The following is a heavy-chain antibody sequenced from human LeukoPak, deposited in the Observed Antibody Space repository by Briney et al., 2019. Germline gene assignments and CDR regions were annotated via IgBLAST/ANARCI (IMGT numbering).Heavy chain of an antibody. Sequence: GGSLRLSCAASGFTFSNYGMHWVRQAPGKGLGWVALIRYDGSKKDYADSVKGRFTISRENSKNTLHLQMNSLRAEDTAVYYCARTGDTERFDYWGQGTLVTVSS. CDR3: ARTGDTERFDY. D-gene: IGHD5-18*01. V-gene: IGHV3-33*01. J-gene: IGHJ4*02. CDR2: IRYDGSKK. CDR1: GFTFSNYG.